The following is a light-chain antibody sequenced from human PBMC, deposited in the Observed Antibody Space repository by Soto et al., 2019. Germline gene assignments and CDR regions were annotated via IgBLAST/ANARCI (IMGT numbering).Light chain of an antibody. Sequence: QSVLAQSPSVSAAPGQRVTISCSGSSSNIPYQFVSWYKQFPGMAPTLLIYDNSRRPSGVPDRFSATKSGPSATLDIAGLQTADEAVYYCASWDSDLDGFVLGPGTKLTVL. J-gene: IGLJ1*01. CDR1: SSNIPYQF. CDR2: DNS. V-gene: IGLV1-51*01. CDR3: ASWDSDLDGFV.